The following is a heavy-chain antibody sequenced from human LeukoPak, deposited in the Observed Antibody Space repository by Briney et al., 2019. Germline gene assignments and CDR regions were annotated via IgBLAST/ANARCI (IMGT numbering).Heavy chain of an antibody. J-gene: IGHJ4*02. V-gene: IGHV2-5*01. Sequence: ESGPTLVKPTQTLTLTCTFSGFSLSTSGVGVGWIRQPPGKALEWLALIYWNDDKRYSPSLKSRLTITKDTSKNQVVLTMTNMDPVDTATYYCAHREEEYSSSSGFDYWGQGTLVTVSS. D-gene: IGHD6-6*01. CDR1: GFSLSTSGVG. CDR2: IYWNDDK. CDR3: AHREEEYSSSSGFDY.